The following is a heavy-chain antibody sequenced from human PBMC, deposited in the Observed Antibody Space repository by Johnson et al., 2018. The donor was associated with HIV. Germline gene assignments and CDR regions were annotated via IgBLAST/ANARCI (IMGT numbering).Heavy chain of an antibody. CDR2: ISSSGSTI. D-gene: IGHD1/OR15-1a*01. CDR3: AKDLGNWDSPRSAFDM. Sequence: QVQLVESGGGLVQPGGSLRLSCAASGFSFSDYYMTWIRQAPGKGLEFVSYISSSGSTIYYADSVKGRFTISRDNAKNSLYLQLNSLRAEDTAVYYCAKDLGNWDSPRSAFDMWGQGTMVTVSS. CDR1: GFSFSDYY. V-gene: IGHV3-11*04. J-gene: IGHJ3*02.